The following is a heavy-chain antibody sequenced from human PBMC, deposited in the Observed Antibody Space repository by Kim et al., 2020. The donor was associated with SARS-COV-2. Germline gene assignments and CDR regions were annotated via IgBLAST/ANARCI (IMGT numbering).Heavy chain of an antibody. Sequence: RGRVTMTRDTSTSTVYMELSSLRAEDTAVYYCARDEAYYDFWRGPYTLDYWGQGTLVTVSS. D-gene: IGHD3-3*01. CDR3: ARDEAYYDFWRGPYTLDY. J-gene: IGHJ4*02. V-gene: IGHV1-46*01.